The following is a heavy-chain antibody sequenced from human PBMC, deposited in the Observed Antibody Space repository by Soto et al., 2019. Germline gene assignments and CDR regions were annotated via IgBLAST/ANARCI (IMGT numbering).Heavy chain of an antibody. CDR2: ITRTDST. D-gene: IGHD1-26*01. CDR3: AKALVGEVGATDY. Sequence: GGSLRLSCTASGFTFSNYAMSWVRQAPGKGLEWVSAITRTDSTYYADSVRGRFTISRDNSRNTLYLQMNSLGAEDAALYYCAKALVGEVGATDYWGQGTLVTVSS. V-gene: IGHV3-23*01. CDR1: GFTFSNYA. J-gene: IGHJ4*02.